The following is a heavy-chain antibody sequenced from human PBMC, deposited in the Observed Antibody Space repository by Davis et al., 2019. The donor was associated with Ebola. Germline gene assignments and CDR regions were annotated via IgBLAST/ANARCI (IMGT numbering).Heavy chain of an antibody. V-gene: IGHV3-7*01. CDR3: ARDENYYDSSGYSYYFDY. CDR2: ITQDGSEK. J-gene: IGHJ4*02. D-gene: IGHD3-22*01. Sequence: GESLKISCAASGFTFSNYWMSWVRQAPGKGLEWVANITQDGSEKYYVDSVKGRFTISRDNAKNSLYLQMNSLRAEDTAVYYCARDENYYDSSGYSYYFDYWGQGTLVTVSS. CDR1: GFTFSNYW.